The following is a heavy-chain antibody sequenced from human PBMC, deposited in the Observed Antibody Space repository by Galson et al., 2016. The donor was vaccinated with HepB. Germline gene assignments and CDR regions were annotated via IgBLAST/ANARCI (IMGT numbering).Heavy chain of an antibody. CDR3: ARLGAPNFNPQAATFATHFFDY. Sequence: QSGAEVKKPGESLKISCEGSGYAFAGYWIGWVRQMPGEGLEWMGIIYPDDSGTRYSPSFLGQVTFSVDKSISTAYLQWSSLKASDTAMYYCARLGAPNFNPQAATFATHFFDYWGQGTLVTVSS. CDR2: IYPDDSGT. D-gene: IGHD3-10*01. J-gene: IGHJ4*02. V-gene: IGHV5-51*03. CDR1: GYAFAGYW.